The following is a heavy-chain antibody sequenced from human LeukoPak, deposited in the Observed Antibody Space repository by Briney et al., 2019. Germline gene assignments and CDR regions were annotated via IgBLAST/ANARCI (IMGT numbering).Heavy chain of an antibody. CDR2: IIPILGIA. Sequence: GASVKVSCKASGGTFSSYAISWVRQAPGQGLEWMGRIIPILGIANYAQKFQGRVTITADKSTSTAYMELSSLRSEDTAVYYCAGEDYSSSWYGCFDYWGQGTLVTVSS. CDR1: GGTFSSYA. J-gene: IGHJ4*02. V-gene: IGHV1-69*04. CDR3: AGEDYSSSWYGCFDY. D-gene: IGHD6-13*01.